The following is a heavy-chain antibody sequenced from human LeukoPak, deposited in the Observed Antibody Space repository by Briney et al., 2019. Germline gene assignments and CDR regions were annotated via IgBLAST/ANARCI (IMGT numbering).Heavy chain of an antibody. V-gene: IGHV3-23*01. Sequence: GGSLRLSCAASGFTFSTYAMTWVRQAPGKGLEWVSAISGNGDSTYYADSVKGRFTISRDNSKDTLYLQINSLRAEDTAVYYCAKDRGYWGQGTLLTVSS. CDR1: GFTFSTYA. CDR2: ISGNGDST. D-gene: IGHD3-10*01. J-gene: IGHJ4*02. CDR3: AKDRGY.